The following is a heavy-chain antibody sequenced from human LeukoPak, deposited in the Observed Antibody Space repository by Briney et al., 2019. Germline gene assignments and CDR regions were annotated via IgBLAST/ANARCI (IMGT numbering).Heavy chain of an antibody. J-gene: IGHJ4*02. CDR3: ARDPSGDYGDYFDY. D-gene: IGHD4-17*01. V-gene: IGHV3-74*01. CDR1: GFSFSSYW. Sequence: GGSLRLSCAASGFSFSSYWMHWVRQGPGKWLVWVSRINSDGSSTTYADSVKGRFTISRDNAKNTLYLQMNSLRAEDTAVYYCARDPSGDYGDYFDYWGQGTLVTVSP. CDR2: INSDGSST.